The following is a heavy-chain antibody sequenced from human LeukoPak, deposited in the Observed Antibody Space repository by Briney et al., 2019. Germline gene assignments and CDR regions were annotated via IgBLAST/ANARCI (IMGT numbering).Heavy chain of an antibody. V-gene: IGHV4-34*01. CDR2: INYSGST. D-gene: IGHD2-15*01. CDR3: ARGGLGYCSGGSCSHEYFQH. CDR1: GGSFSGYY. Sequence: PSETLSLTCAVYGGSFSGYYWSWIRQPPGKGLEGIGEINYSGSTNYNPSLKSRVTISLDTSKNQFSLKLSSVTAADTAVYYCARGGLGYCSGGSCSHEYFQHWGQGTLVTVSS. J-gene: IGHJ1*01.